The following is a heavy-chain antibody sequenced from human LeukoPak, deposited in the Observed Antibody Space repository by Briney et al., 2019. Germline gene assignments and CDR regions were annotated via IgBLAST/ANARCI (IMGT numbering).Heavy chain of an antibody. CDR3: ARGLNVRDGYNHDAFDI. V-gene: IGHV4-59*01. J-gene: IGHJ3*02. D-gene: IGHD5-24*01. Sequence: SETLSLTCTVSGGSISSYYWSWIRQPPGKGLEWIGYIYYSGGTNYNPSLKSRVTISVDTSKNQFSLKLSSVTAADTAVYYCARGLNVRDGYNHDAFDIWGQGTMVTVSP. CDR1: GGSISSYY. CDR2: IYYSGGT.